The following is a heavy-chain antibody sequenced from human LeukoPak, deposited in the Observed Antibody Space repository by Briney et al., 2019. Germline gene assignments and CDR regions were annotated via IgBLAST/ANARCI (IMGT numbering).Heavy chain of an antibody. Sequence: GESLKISCKPSGYSFTSYWIGWVRQMPGKGLEWMGIIYPADSETRYSPSFQGQVTISVDKSISPAYLQWSSLKASDTGINYWASGGWVGATVFDYWGQGTRVTVPS. CDR3: ASGGWVGATVFDY. J-gene: IGHJ4*02. D-gene: IGHD1-26*01. V-gene: IGHV5-51*01. CDR1: GYSFTSYW. CDR2: IYPADSET.